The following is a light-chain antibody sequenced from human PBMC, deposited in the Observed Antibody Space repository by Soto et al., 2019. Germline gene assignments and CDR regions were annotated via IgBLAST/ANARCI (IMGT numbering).Light chain of an antibody. CDR3: QNYDNVPIN. CDR1: QDISNY. Sequence: IQMTHAPSALAVSVFDTVTLTLQASQDISNYSNWYQQKPGKAPQLLIYDASNLDTGVPSRFSGSGYGTDFSLTISSLQPEDIATYYCQNYDNVPINFGKGQRRANK. J-gene: IGKJ5*01. CDR2: DAS. V-gene: IGKV1-33*01.